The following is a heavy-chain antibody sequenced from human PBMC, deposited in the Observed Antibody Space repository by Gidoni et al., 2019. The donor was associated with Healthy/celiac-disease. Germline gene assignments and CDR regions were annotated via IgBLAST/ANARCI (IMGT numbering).Heavy chain of an antibody. D-gene: IGHD2-15*01. CDR3: ARGYLVAARRIIYYYGLDV. J-gene: IGHJ6*04. V-gene: IGHV1-69*06. CDR2: IIPMFGTV. CDR1: GATFRSYT. Sequence: QGQLVQSGAEVQRPGSSVEHSCEASGATFRSYTISWVRQAPGQVREGMGGIIPMFGTVTYAQKFQCRVTITADKPTSTAYMELSSLRSGDTSVYYCARGYLVAARRIIYYYGLDVWGKGTTVTVSS.